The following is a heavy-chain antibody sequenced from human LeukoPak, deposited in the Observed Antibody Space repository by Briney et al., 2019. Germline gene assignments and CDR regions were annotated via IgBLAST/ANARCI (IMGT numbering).Heavy chain of an antibody. V-gene: IGHV1-2*02. D-gene: IGHD3-9*01. CDR3: ARDTDFDWLLYYFDY. CDR2: INPNSGGT. CDR1: GYTFTGYY. Sequence: ASVKVSCKASGYTFTGYYMHWVRQAPGQGLEWMGWINPNSGGTNYAQKFQGRVTMTRDTSISTAYMELSRLRSDDTAVYYCARDTDFDWLLYYFDYWGQGTLVTVS. J-gene: IGHJ4*02.